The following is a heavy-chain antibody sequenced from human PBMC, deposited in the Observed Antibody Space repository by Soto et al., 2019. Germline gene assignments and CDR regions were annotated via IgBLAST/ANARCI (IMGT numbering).Heavy chain of an antibody. D-gene: IGHD3-10*01. J-gene: IGHJ6*03. CDR1: GFTLSGYA. CDR2: ISSNGVGT. CDR3: ARDRQYYGSGSYPDFYYYYYMDV. Sequence: GGSLRLSCAASGFTLSGYAMDWVRQAPGKGLEYVSGISSNGVGTYYANSVKGRFTISRDNSKNTLYLQMNSLRAEDTAVYYCARDRQYYGSGSYPDFYYYYYMDVWGKGTTVTVSS. V-gene: IGHV3-64*04.